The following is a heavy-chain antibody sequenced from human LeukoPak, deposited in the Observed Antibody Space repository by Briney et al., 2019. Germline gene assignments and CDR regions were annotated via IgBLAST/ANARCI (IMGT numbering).Heavy chain of an antibody. V-gene: IGHV4/OR15-8*01. CDR2: IFHSSSP. CDR3: ARPFSYSGSYYFINAFDI. J-gene: IGHJ3*02. D-gene: IGHD1-26*01. Sequence: PSETLSLTCGVSADSITGRYWWNWVRQSPGKGLEWIGEIFHSSSPNYNPSLQSRVTISVDKSKNHFSLKLSSVTAADTAVYYCARPFSYSGSYYFINAFDIWGQGTMVTVSS. CDR1: ADSITGRYW.